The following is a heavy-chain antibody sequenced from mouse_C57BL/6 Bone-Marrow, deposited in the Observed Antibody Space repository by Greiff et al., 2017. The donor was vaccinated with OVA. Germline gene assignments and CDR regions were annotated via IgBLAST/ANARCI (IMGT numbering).Heavy chain of an antibody. CDR2: IDPEDGDT. CDR1: GFNFTDYY. V-gene: IGHV14-2*01. D-gene: IGHD2-5*01. Sequence: VQLQQSGAELVKPGASVKLSCTASGFNFTDYYMHWVKQRTEQGLEWIGRIDPEDGDTKYDQKFKGKATITADTSSNTAYLQLSSLTSEDAAVYYGAGGSNPLDFDYWGQGTTLTVSS. J-gene: IGHJ2*01. CDR3: AGGSNPLDFDY.